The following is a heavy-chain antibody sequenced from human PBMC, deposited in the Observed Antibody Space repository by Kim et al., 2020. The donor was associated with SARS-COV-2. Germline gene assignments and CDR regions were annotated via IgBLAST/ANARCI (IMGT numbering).Heavy chain of an antibody. V-gene: IGHV6-1*01. CDR3: ARGNGYDIVVVPAAVGYFEL. D-gene: IGHD2-2*01. J-gene: IGHJ2*01. CDR1: GDSVSSNSAA. Sequence: SQTLSLTCAISGDSVSSNSAAWNWIRQSPSRGLEWLGRTYYRSKWYNDYAVSVKSRITINPDTSKNQFSLQLNSVTPEDTAVYYCARGNGYDIVVVPAAVGYFELWGRGTLVTVSS. CDR2: TYYRSKWYN.